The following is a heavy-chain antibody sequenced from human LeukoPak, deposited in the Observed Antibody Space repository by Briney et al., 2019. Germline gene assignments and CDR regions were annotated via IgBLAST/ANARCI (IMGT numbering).Heavy chain of an antibody. V-gene: IGHV6-1*01. J-gene: IGHJ4*02. D-gene: IGHD6-13*01. CDR3: ARGLRAAAGKAFDY. CDR1: GDSLSSNSAT. Sequence: SQTLSLTCAISGDSLSSNSATWNWIRQSPSRGLEWLGRTYYRSKWDSDYAVSVKGRIIANADTSKNQFSLQVNSVTPEDTAVYYCARGLRAAAGKAFDYWGQGTLVTVSS. CDR2: TYYRSKWDS.